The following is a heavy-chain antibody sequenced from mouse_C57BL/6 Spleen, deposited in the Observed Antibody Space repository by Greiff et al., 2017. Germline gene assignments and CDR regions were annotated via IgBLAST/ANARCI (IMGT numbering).Heavy chain of an antibody. V-gene: IGHV1-19*01. D-gene: IGHD2-3*01. CDR3: ARGYDGYSPWFAY. Sequence: VQLQQSGPVLVKPGASVKMSCKASGYTFTDYYMNWVKLSHGKSLEWIGVLNPYNGGTSYNQKFKGKATLTVDKSSSTAYMELNSLTSEDSAVYDCARGYDGYSPWFAYWGQGTLVTVSA. CDR1: GYTFTDYY. CDR2: LNPYNGGT. J-gene: IGHJ3*01.